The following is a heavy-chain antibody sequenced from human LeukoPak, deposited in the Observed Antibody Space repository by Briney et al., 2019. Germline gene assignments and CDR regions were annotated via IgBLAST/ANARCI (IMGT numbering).Heavy chain of an antibody. D-gene: IGHD4-17*01. J-gene: IGHJ5*02. CDR2: INPNSGGT. V-gene: IGHV1-2*02. CDR3: ARDKVSTVTNPRGSWFAP. CDR1: GYTFTGYY. Sequence: ASVKVSCKASGYTFTGYYMHWVRQAPGQGLEWMGWINPNSGGTNYAQKFQGRVTMTRDTSISTAYMELSRLRSDDTAVYYCARDKVSTVTNPRGSWFAPGGQGPLVTVSS.